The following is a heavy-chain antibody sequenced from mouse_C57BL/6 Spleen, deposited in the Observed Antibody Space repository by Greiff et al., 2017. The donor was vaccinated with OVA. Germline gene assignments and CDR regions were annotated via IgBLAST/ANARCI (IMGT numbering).Heavy chain of an antibody. V-gene: IGHV1-54*01. Sequence: QVQLKQSGAELVRPGTSVKVSCKASGYAFTNYLIEWVKQRPGQGLEWIGVINPGSGGTNYNEKFKGKATLTADKSSSTAYMQLSSLTSEDSAVYFCARGGIPMDYWGQGTSVTVSS. CDR1: GYAFTNYL. CDR3: ARGGIPMDY. J-gene: IGHJ4*01. CDR2: INPGSGGT.